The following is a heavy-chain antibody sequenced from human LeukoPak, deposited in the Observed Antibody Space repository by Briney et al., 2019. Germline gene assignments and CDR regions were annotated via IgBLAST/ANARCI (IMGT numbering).Heavy chain of an antibody. D-gene: IGHD1-26*01. CDR3: ARAGGSYFSMVWFDP. CDR2: IYHSGST. J-gene: IGHJ5*02. CDR1: GGSFSGYS. Sequence: TSETLSLTCAVYGGSFSGYSWSWIRQPPGKGLEWIGYIYHSGSTYYNPSLKSRVTISVDRSKNQFSLKLSSVTAADTAVYYCARAGGSYFSMVWFDPWGQGTLVTVSS. V-gene: IGHV4-30-2*01.